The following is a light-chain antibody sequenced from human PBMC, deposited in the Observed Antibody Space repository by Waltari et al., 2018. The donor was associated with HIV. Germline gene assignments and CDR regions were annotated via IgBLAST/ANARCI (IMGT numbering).Light chain of an antibody. CDR3: QVWDSSSDHYV. J-gene: IGLJ1*01. Sequence: SYVLTQPPSVSVAPGQTARIPCGGNNIGSKSGHWYQQQPGQAPVLVVYDDSDRPSGIPERFSGSKSGNTATLTISRVEAGDEADYYWQVWDSSSDHYVFGTGTKVTVL. CDR2: DDS. V-gene: IGLV3-21*02. CDR1: NIGSKS.